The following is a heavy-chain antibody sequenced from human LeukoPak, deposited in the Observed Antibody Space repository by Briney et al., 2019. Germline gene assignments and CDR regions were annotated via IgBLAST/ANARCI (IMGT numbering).Heavy chain of an antibody. CDR2: INSDGSST. V-gene: IGHV3-74*01. CDR3: VSRGGVVPPYYFDY. J-gene: IGHJ4*02. CDR1: GFTYSSYW. D-gene: IGHD3-3*01. Sequence: GGSLRLSRAASGFTYSSYWMHWVRQAPGKGLVWVSRINSDGSSTSYADSVKGRFTISRDNAKNTLCLQMNSLGAEDTAVYYCVSRGGVVPPYYFDYWGQGTLVTVSS.